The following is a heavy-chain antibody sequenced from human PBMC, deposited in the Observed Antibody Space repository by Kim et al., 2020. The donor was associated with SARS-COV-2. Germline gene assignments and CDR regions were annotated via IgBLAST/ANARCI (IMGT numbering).Heavy chain of an antibody. Sequence: GTTDYAAPEEGRFTISRDDSKNTVSLQMNSLQTEDTAVYFCSRDYYYTMNVWGQGTTVTVSS. CDR3: SRDYYYTMNV. CDR2: GTT. D-gene: IGHD2-21*01. V-gene: IGHV3-15*01. J-gene: IGHJ6*02.